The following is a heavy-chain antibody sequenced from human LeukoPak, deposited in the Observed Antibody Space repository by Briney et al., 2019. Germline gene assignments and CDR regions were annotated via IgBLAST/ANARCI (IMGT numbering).Heavy chain of an antibody. J-gene: IGHJ4*02. CDR2: ISYDGSNK. Sequence: GGSLRLSCAASGFTFSTYGMHWVRQAPGKGLEWVAVISYDGSNKYYADSVKGRFTISRDNSKNTLYLQMNSLRAEDTAVYYCAKDNGDFLIDCWGQGTLVTVSS. CDR3: AKDNGDFLIDC. CDR1: GFTFSTYG. D-gene: IGHD4-17*01. V-gene: IGHV3-30*18.